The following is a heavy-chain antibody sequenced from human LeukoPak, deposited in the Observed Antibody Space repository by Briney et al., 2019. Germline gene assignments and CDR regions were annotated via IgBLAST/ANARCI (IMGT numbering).Heavy chain of an antibody. D-gene: IGHD5-24*01. V-gene: IGHV3-9*01. CDR2: ISWNSGSI. Sequence: GGSLRLSCAASGFTFDDYAMHWVRQAPGKGLEWVSGISWNSGSIGYADSVKGRFTISRDNAKNSLYLQMNSLRAEDTALYYCAKDGDGYNPPYFDYWGQGALVTVSS. CDR3: AKDGDGYNPPYFDY. CDR1: GFTFDDYA. J-gene: IGHJ4*02.